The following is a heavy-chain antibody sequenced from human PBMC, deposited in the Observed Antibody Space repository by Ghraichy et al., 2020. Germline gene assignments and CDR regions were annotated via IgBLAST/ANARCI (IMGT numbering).Heavy chain of an antibody. CDR3: ARVGKWELYYYYGMDV. Sequence: SETLSLTCTVSGGSISSYYWSWIRQPPGKGLEWIGYIYYSGSTNYNPSLKSRVTISVDTSKNQFSLKLSSVTAADTAVYYCARVGKWELYYYYGMDVWGQGTTVTVSS. V-gene: IGHV4-59*01. D-gene: IGHD1-26*01. CDR1: GGSISSYY. J-gene: IGHJ6*02. CDR2: IYYSGST.